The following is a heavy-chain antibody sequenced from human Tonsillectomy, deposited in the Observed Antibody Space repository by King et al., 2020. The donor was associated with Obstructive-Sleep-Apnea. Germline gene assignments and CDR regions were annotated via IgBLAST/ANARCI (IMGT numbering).Heavy chain of an antibody. D-gene: IGHD6-19*01. CDR1: GFTFSYAW. Sequence: VQLVESGGDLVKPGGSLRLSCAASGFTFSYAWMNWVRQAQGKGLEWVGRIKSKTDGGTTDYAAPVKGRFTISRDDSKNTLYLQMNSLKIEDTAVYYCAEWLQQDYGGQETLVTVSS. V-gene: IGHV3-15*01. CDR3: AEWLQQDY. CDR2: IKSKTDGGTT. J-gene: IGHJ4*02.